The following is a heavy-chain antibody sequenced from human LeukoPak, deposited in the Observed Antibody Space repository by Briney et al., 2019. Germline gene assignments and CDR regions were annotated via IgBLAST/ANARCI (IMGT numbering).Heavy chain of an antibody. V-gene: IGHV4-59*01. D-gene: IGHD6-13*01. J-gene: IGHJ4*02. CDR1: GGSISSYY. CDR3: ARGTAAGTTGIDY. Sequence: PSETLSLTCTVSGGSISSYYWSWIRQPPGKGLEWSGYIYYSGSTNYNPSLKSRVTISVDTSKNQFSLKLSSVTAADTAVYYCARGTAAGTTGIDYWGQGTLVTVSS. CDR2: IYYSGST.